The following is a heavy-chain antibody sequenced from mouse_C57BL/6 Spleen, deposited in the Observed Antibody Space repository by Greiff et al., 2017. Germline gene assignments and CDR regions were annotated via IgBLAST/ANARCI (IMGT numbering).Heavy chain of an antibody. V-gene: IGHV3-6*01. Sequence: EVHLVESGPGLVKPSQSLSLTCSVTGYSITSGYYWNWIRQFPGNKLEWMGYISYDGSNNYNPSLKNRISITRDTSKNQFFLKLNSVTTEDTATYYCARVDYYGSSYPWYFDVWGTGTTVTVSS. CDR2: ISYDGSN. CDR3: ARVDYYGSSYPWYFDV. CDR1: GYSITSGYY. D-gene: IGHD1-1*01. J-gene: IGHJ1*03.